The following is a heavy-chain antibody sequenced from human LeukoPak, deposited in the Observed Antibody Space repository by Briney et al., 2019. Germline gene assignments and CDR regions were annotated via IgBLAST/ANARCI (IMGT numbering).Heavy chain of an antibody. CDR3: AKGPLYSSGWYDWFDP. CDR1: GFTFSSYA. D-gene: IGHD6-19*01. CDR2: ISGSGGST. J-gene: IGHJ5*02. V-gene: IGHV3-23*01. Sequence: GGSLRLSCAASGFTFSSYAMSWVRQAPGKGLEWVSAISGSGGSTYYADSVKGRFTISRDNSKNTLYLQMNSLRAEDTAVYYCAKGPLYSSGWYDWFDPWGQGTLVTVSS.